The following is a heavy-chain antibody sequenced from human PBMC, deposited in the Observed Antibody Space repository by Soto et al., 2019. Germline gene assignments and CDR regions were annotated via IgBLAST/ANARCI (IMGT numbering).Heavy chain of an antibody. Sequence: QLQLQESGPGLVKPSETLSLTCTVSGGSISSSTYYWGWLRQPPGKGLAWIGSMYYSGSTYYNPSLKSRVTISVDTSNNQFSLKLSSVTAADTAVYYCARRVTWAFDVWGRGTMVTVSS. CDR3: ARRVTWAFDV. CDR1: GGSISSSTYY. J-gene: IGHJ3*01. V-gene: IGHV4-39*01. CDR2: MYYSGST.